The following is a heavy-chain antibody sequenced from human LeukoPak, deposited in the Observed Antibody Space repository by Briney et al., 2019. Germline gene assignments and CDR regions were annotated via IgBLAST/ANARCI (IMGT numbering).Heavy chain of an antibody. J-gene: IGHJ4*02. D-gene: IGHD2-15*01. CDR2: IIVGSGNT. V-gene: IGHV1-58*01. CDR3: ARSRERYCSGGSCLDFDY. CDR1: GSTFTSSA. Sequence: ASVKVSCKASGSTFTSSAVQWVRQARGQRLEWIGWIIVGSGNTNYAQKFQERVTITRDMSTSTAYMELSSLRSEDTAVYYCARSRERYCSGGSCLDFDYWGQGTLVTVSS.